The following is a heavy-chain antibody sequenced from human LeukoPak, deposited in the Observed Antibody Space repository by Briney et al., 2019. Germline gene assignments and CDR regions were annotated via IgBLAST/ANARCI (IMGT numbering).Heavy chain of an antibody. CDR3: QCHSSTYGMEV. D-gene: IGHD2-2*01. CDR1: GGTFSGYA. Sequence: ASVKVSCKASGGTFSGYAISWVRQAPGQGLEWMGRIIPILGIANYAQKFQGRVTITSDKSTSTAYMELRTMRSEETAVYYCQCHSSTYGMEVWGQGTTVTVSS. J-gene: IGHJ6*02. CDR2: IIPILGIA. V-gene: IGHV1-69*04.